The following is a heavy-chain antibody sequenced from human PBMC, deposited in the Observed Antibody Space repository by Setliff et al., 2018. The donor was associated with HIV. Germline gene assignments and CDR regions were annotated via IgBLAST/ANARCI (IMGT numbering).Heavy chain of an antibody. CDR2: IKTDGGTT. D-gene: IGHD2-15*01. J-gene: IGHJ4*02. V-gene: IGHV3-11*01. Sequence: LSLTCGVSGDSITGSFYWAWIRQPPGKGLEWLSYIKTDGGTTYDADSVKGRFTISRDNAKNTLYLQMNSLRAEDTAVYYCARTPFGVVVLYYFDYWGQGTLVTVSS. CDR1: GDSITGSFY. CDR3: ARTPFGVVVLYYFDY.